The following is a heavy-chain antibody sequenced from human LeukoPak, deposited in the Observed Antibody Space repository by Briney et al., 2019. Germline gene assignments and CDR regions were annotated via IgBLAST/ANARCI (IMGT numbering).Heavy chain of an antibody. CDR2: IKRATEGGTT. D-gene: IGHD3-22*01. CDR1: GFRFSVAW. Sequence: GGSLRLSCAASGFRFSVAWMSWVRQAPGRGLEWVGHIKRATEGGTTDYAAPVKGRFTISRDDSGNTLYLQMNSLKTEDTSVYYCTWYYYDRFDPWGPGTLVTVSS. CDR3: TWYYYDRFDP. J-gene: IGHJ5*02. V-gene: IGHV3-15*01.